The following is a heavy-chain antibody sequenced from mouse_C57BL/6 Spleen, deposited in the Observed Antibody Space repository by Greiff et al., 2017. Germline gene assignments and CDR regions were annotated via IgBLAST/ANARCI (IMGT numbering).Heavy chain of an antibody. J-gene: IGHJ4*01. V-gene: IGHV5-4*01. CDR2: ISDGGSYT. D-gene: IGHD2-4*01. CDR3: ARERYDYGLYAMDY. Sequence: EVQLVESGGGLVKPGGSLKLSCAASGFTFSSYAMSWVRQTPEKRLEWVATISDGGSYTYYPDNVKGRFTISRANAKNNLYLQMSHLKSEDTAMYYCARERYDYGLYAMDYWGQGTSVTVSS. CDR1: GFTFSSYA.